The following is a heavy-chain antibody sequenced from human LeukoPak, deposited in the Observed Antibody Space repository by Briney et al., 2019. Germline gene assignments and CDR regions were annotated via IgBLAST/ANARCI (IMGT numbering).Heavy chain of an antibody. CDR3: ARSPGYSSSWYYYYGMDV. CDR1: GGSFSGYY. V-gene: IGHV4-34*01. Sequence: PSETLSLTCAVYGGSFSGYYWSWIRQPPGKGLEWIGEINHSGSTNYNPSLKSRVTISVDTSKNQFSLKLSSVTAADTAVYYCARSPGYSSSWYYYYGMDVWGQGTTVTVSS. CDR2: INHSGST. J-gene: IGHJ6*02. D-gene: IGHD6-13*01.